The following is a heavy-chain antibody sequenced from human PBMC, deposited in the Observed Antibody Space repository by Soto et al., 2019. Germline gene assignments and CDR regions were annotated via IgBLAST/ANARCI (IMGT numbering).Heavy chain of an antibody. CDR1: GFTFSSYG. CDR2: ISGSGDST. CDR3: ARESEDLTSNFDY. Sequence: PGGSLRLPCAASGFTFSSYGMHWVLQAPGKGLEWVSDISGSGDSTYYAESVKGRFTISRDTSKNTLSLQMNSLRAEDTAVYYCARESEDLTSNFDYWGQGTLVTVSS. J-gene: IGHJ4*02. V-gene: IGHV3-23*01.